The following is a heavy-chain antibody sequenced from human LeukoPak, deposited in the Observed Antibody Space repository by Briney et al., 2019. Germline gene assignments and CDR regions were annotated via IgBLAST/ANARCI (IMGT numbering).Heavy chain of an antibody. Sequence: KPSETLSLTCTVSDDSISDYYRGWIRQPPGKGLEWIGYIYYSGSTYYNPSLKSRVTISVDTSKNQFSLKLSSVTAADTAVYYCASPYGGHDAFDIWGQGTMVTVSS. CDR1: DDSISDYY. D-gene: IGHD3-16*01. CDR2: IYYSGST. CDR3: ASPYGGHDAFDI. J-gene: IGHJ3*02. V-gene: IGHV4-59*08.